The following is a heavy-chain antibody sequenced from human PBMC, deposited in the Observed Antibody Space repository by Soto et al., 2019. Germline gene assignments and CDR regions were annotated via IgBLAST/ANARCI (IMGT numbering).Heavy chain of an antibody. Sequence: AASVKVSCKASGYTFTSYAMHWVRQAPGQGLEWMGWINPNSGGTNYAQKFQGWVTMTRDTSISTAYMELSRLRSDDTAVYYCAREVRYYYDSSGYFLYFDYWGQGTLVTVSS. J-gene: IGHJ4*02. D-gene: IGHD3-22*01. CDR2: INPNSGGT. V-gene: IGHV1-2*04. CDR3: AREVRYYYDSSGYFLYFDY. CDR1: GYTFTSYA.